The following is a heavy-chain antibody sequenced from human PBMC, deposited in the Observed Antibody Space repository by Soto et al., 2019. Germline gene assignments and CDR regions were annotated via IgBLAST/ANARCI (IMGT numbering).Heavy chain of an antibody. CDR3: AKGGAIVAAGTRVYLYNAMDV. D-gene: IGHD1-26*01. J-gene: IGHJ6*02. CDR2: INPNSGDT. V-gene: IGHV1-2*02. Sequence: ASVKVSCKASGYTFTGYYVHWVRQAPGQGLEWMGWINPNSGDTYLAQRFQGRVTMNRDTSIGTAYMELRGLTSDDTAEYYCAKGGAIVAAGTRVYLYNAMDVWGQGITVTVSS. CDR1: GYTFTGYY.